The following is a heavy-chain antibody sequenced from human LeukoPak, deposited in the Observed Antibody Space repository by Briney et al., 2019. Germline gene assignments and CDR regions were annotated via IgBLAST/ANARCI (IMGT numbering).Heavy chain of an antibody. Sequence: PGGSLRLSCEASEFTFSNYNMNWVRQAPGQRLEWVSSITSSSTYAFYADSVKGRFTISRDNAQNSLYLQMNSLRAEDTAVYYCARDPYSGSYGNNYYYYMDVWGKGTTVTISS. CDR1: EFTFSNYN. J-gene: IGHJ6*03. D-gene: IGHD5-12*01. CDR3: ARDPYSGSYGNNYYYYMDV. CDR2: ITSSSTYA. V-gene: IGHV3-21*01.